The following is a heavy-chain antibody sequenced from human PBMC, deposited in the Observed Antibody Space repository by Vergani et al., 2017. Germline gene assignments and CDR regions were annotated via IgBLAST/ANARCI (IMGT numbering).Heavy chain of an antibody. CDR2: IYYSGST. V-gene: IGHV4-59*01. Sequence: QLQLQESGPGLVKPSETLSLTCTVSGGSISSYYWSWIRQPPGKGLEWIGYIYYSGSTNYNPSLKSRVTISVDTSKNQFSLKLSSVTAADTAVYYCARGGLEWLLNAYYYYYMDVWGKGTTVTVSS. J-gene: IGHJ6*03. CDR1: GGSISSYY. D-gene: IGHD3-3*01. CDR3: ARGGLEWLLNAYYYYYMDV.